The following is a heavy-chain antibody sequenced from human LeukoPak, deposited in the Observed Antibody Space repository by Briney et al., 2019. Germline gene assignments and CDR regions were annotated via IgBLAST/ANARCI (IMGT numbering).Heavy chain of an antibody. D-gene: IGHD2-2*01. CDR3: ARDGTVYCSSTSCYFRRTHDY. Sequence: TSETLSLTCTVSGYSISSGYYWGWIRQPPGKGLEWIGSIYHSGSTYYNPSLKSRVTISVDTSKNQFSLKLSSVTTADTAVYYCARDGTVYCSSTSCYFRRTHDYWGQGTLVTVSS. J-gene: IGHJ4*02. V-gene: IGHV4-38-2*02. CDR1: GYSISSGYY. CDR2: IYHSGST.